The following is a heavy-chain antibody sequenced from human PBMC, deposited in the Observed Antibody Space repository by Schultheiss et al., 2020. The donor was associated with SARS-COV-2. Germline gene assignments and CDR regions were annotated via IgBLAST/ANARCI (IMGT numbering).Heavy chain of an antibody. CDR1: GYSFTSYW. Sequence: GGSLRLSCKGSGYSFTSYWIGWVRQMPGKGLEWMGIIYPGDSDTRYSPSFQGKVTISADKSISTAYLQWSSLKASDTAMYYCARREGYYDSSGYYYLGAFDIWGQGTMGTGSS. CDR3: ARREGYYDSSGYYYLGAFDI. D-gene: IGHD3-22*01. J-gene: IGHJ3*02. V-gene: IGHV5-51*01. CDR2: IYPGDSDT.